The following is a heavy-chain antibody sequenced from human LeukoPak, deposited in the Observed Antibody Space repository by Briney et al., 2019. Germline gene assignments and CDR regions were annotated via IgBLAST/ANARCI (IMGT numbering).Heavy chain of an antibody. J-gene: IGHJ4*02. Sequence: PGGSLRLSRAPSGFTFSSYAMYWVRQAPGNERESVSHIRLGGGDTISYAESVKGRFTISRDNSRNTLYLQMNNLRAEDTVVYYCVKDWTGSYYALDYWGQGTLVTVSS. CDR2: IRLGGGDTI. V-gene: IGHV3-23*01. CDR1: GFTFSSYA. CDR3: VKDWTGSYYALDY. D-gene: IGHD3-10*01.